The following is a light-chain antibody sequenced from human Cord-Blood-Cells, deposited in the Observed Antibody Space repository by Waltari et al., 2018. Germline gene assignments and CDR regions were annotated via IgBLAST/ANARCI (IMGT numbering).Light chain of an antibody. CDR3: QVYGSSVIT. V-gene: IGKV3-20*01. Sequence: EIVLTQSLGTLSLSPGERATLSCRASQSVSSSYLAWYEQKPGHAPSVLIYGASSRVTGIPNMFSGSVSGTYLTCTISGLEPEDFAMYYCQVYGSSVITFGQGTRLEIK. CDR1: QSVSSSY. J-gene: IGKJ5*01. CDR2: GAS.